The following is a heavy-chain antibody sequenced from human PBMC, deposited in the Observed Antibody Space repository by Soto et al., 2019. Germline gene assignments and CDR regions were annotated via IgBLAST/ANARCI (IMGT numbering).Heavy chain of an antibody. Sequence: GGSQRLSCAASGFTFRSYAMSWVRQAPGKGLEWVSSISNGGGTTYYADSVKGRFSISRDNSKNTLYLQMDSLRVDDTAVFYCAKLIAARRGYLDYWGQGTLVTVS. CDR3: AKLIAARRGYLDY. J-gene: IGHJ4*02. CDR2: ISNGGGTT. D-gene: IGHD6-6*01. CDR1: GFTFRSYA. V-gene: IGHV3-23*01.